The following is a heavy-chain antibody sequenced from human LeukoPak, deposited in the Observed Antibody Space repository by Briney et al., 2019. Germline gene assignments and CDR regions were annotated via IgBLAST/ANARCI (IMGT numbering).Heavy chain of an antibody. CDR2: INHSGST. CDR3: ARAARIAAAGTVIDY. D-gene: IGHD6-13*01. V-gene: IGHV4-34*01. Sequence: SETLSLTCAVYGGSFSGYCWSWIRQPPGKGLEWIGEINHSGSTNYNPSLKSRVTISVDTSKNQFSLKLSSVTAADTAVYYCARAARIAAAGTVIDYWGQGTLVTVSS. CDR1: GGSFSGYC. J-gene: IGHJ4*02.